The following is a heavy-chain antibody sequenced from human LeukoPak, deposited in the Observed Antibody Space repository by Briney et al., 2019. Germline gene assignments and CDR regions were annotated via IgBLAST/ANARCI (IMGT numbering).Heavy chain of an antibody. V-gene: IGHV1-8*01. CDR3: ARGGTTVTRLDAFDI. CDR1: GYTFTSYD. CDR2: MNPNSGNT. Sequence: ASVKVSCEASGYTFTSYDINWVRQATGQGLEWMGWMNPNSGNTGYAQKFQGRVTMTRNTSISTAYMELSSLRSEDTAVYYCARGGTTVTRLDAFDIWGQGTMVTVSS. D-gene: IGHD4-17*01. J-gene: IGHJ3*02.